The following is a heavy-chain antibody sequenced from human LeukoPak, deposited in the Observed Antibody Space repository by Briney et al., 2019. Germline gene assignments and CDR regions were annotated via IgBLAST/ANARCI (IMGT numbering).Heavy chain of an antibody. CDR2: IYSDNT. Sequence: GSLRLSCTVSGFTVSSNSMSWVRQAPGKGLEWASFIYSDNTHYSDSVKGRFTISRDNSKNTLYLQMNSLRAEDTAVYYCARKFSSSRPFDFWGQGTLVTVSS. J-gene: IGHJ4*02. D-gene: IGHD6-6*01. V-gene: IGHV3-53*01. CDR3: ARKFSSSRPFDF. CDR1: GFTVSSNS.